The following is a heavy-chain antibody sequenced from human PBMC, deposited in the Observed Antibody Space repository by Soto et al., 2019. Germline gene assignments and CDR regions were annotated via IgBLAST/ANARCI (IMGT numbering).Heavy chain of an antibody. D-gene: IGHD3-16*01. V-gene: IGHV4-59*01. J-gene: IGHJ4*02. Sequence: QVQLQESGPGLVKPSETLSLTCTVSGSSISSYYWSWIRQPPGKGLEWIGYIYYSGSTNYNPSLKSRVTTTVDTSKNQFSLKLSSVTAADTAVYYCAIAWGYSFDYWGQGTLVTVSS. CDR1: GSSISSYY. CDR3: AIAWGYSFDY. CDR2: IYYSGST.